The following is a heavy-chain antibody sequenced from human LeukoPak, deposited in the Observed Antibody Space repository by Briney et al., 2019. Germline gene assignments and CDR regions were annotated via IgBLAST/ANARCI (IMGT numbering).Heavy chain of an antibody. CDR1: GGSISSGDYY. D-gene: IGHD3-10*01. J-gene: IGHJ4*02. Sequence: SQTLSLTCTVSGGSISSGDYYWSWTRQPPGKGLEWIGYIYYSGSTYYNPSLKSRVTISVDTSKNQFSLKLSSVTAADTAVYYCAREPLRSGELDYWGQGTLVTVSP. CDR3: AREPLRSGELDY. V-gene: IGHV4-30-4*01. CDR2: IYYSGST.